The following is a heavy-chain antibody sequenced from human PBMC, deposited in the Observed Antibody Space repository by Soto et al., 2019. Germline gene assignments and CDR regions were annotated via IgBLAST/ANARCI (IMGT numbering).Heavy chain of an antibody. V-gene: IGHV1-3*01. CDR1: GYTFIRYG. D-gene: IGHD3-16*01. J-gene: IGHJ4*02. CDR3: AREVIRGVKFDD. CDR2: INADSGIT. Sequence: ASVKVSCKASGYTFIRYGITWVRQAPGQRLEWMAWINADSGITKSSQEFRDRVTFTRDTSANTVYMEMSSLRSEDTAMYYCAREVIRGVKFDDWGQGTLVTVSS.